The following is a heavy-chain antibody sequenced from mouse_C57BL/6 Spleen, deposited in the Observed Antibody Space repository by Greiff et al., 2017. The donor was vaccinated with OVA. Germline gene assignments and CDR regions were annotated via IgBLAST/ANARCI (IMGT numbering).Heavy chain of an antibody. D-gene: IGHD1-1*01. CDR1: GFTFTDYY. CDR2: IRNTANGYTT. Sequence: EVKLMESGGGLVQPGGSLSLSCAASGFTFTDYYMSWVRQPPGKALAWLGFIRNTANGYTTEYSSSVKGRFTISRDNYQSILYLQMHALRAEDSATEYCARYGNTTVVRAMDYWGQGTTVTVSS. J-gene: IGHJ4*01. V-gene: IGHV7-3*01. CDR3: ARYGNTTVVRAMDY.